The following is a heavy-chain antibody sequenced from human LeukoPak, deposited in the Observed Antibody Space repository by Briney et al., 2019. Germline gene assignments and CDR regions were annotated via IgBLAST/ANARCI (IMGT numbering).Heavy chain of an antibody. D-gene: IGHD3-16*01. Sequence: SGGSLRLSCAASGFTVTSNDMSWVRQAPGKGLEWVSVIFSGGRTYYADSVRGRFTISRDNLKNTVYLQMNSLRAEDTAVYYCARDPLGGYFDYWGQGTLVTVSS. CDR1: GFTVTSND. V-gene: IGHV3-53*01. CDR2: IFSGGRT. J-gene: IGHJ4*02. CDR3: ARDPLGGYFDY.